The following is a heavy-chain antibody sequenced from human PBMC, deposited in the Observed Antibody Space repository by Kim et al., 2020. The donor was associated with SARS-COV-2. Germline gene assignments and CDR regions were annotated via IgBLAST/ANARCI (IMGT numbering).Heavy chain of an antibody. CDR2: IYYSGST. D-gene: IGHD3-9*01. CDR1: GGSISSYY. V-gene: IGHV4-59*13. Sequence: SETLSLTCTVSGGSISSYYWSWIRRPPGKGLEWIGYIYYSGSTNYNPSLKSRVTISVDTSKNQFSLKLTSVTASDTAVYYCARDHYDILTGYAHAFDILG. CDR3: ARDHYDILTGYAHAFDI. J-gene: IGHJ3*02.